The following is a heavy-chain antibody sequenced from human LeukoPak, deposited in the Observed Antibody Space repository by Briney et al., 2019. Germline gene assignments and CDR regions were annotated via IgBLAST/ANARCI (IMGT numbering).Heavy chain of an antibody. CDR1: GVTFSSYW. CDR3: VRGRAAAGTFHMDV. D-gene: IGHD6-13*01. CDR2: INIDGTST. V-gene: IGHV3-74*01. Sequence: GEALRVSCAASGVTFSSYWMLWVRQAPGKGLVWVSRINIDGTSTTYADSVKGRFTISRDNAKDTVYLQMNSLRAEDTAVYYCVRGRAAAGTFHMDVWGKGTTVTVSS. J-gene: IGHJ6*03.